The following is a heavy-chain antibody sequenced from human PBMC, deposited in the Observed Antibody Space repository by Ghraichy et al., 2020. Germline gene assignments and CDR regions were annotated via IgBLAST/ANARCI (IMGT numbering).Heavy chain of an antibody. CDR2: ISYSRST. V-gene: IGHV4-59*01. Sequence: SETLSLTCTVSGGSISGYYWSCIRQPPGKGLEWIGYISYSRSTNYNPSLKSRVTISVDTSKNQFSLKLNSVTAADTAVYYCARYFDWPHAFDIWGQGTMVTVSS. CDR3: ARYFDWPHAFDI. J-gene: IGHJ3*02. CDR1: GGSISGYY. D-gene: IGHD3-9*01.